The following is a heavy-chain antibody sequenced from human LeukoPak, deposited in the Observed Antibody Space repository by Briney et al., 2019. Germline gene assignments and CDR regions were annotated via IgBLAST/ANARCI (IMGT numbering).Heavy chain of an antibody. J-gene: IGHJ3*02. CDR3: AKAHPGSYSYRGVDAFDI. Sequence: ASVKVSCKASGYTFSDYDIHWVRQAPGQRLEWMGWINAGNGNTKFSQKFQGRVTITRDTSASTDYMELTSLRSEDTAVYYCAKAHPGSYSYRGVDAFDIWGQGTMVTVSS. D-gene: IGHD1-26*01. CDR2: INAGNGNT. CDR1: GYTFSDYD. V-gene: IGHV1-3*01.